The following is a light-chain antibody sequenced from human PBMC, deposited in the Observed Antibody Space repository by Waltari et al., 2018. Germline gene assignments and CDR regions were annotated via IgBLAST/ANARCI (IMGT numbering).Light chain of an antibody. CDR1: SSDVGGYDF. Sequence: QSVLTQPASVSGSPGQSITISCTGTSSDVGGYDFVSWYQQHPGKVTKLIIYEVTNRPSGVSNRISGSKSGNTASLTISGLQAEDEADYYCASYTTTTTVIFGSGTKVTVL. CDR3: ASYTTTTTVI. J-gene: IGLJ1*01. V-gene: IGLV2-14*01. CDR2: EVT.